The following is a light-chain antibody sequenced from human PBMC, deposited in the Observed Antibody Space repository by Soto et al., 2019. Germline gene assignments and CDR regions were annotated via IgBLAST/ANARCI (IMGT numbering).Light chain of an antibody. CDR1: QSVTSNY. CDR2: AAS. J-gene: IGKJ1*01. Sequence: EVVLTQSPGTVSLSPGERATLSCRASQSVTSNYLAWYQQKPGQAPRRLIYAASSRASGIPDRFSGSGSGTDFTLSISRVESEDFAVYYCQHYGSSVPWTFGQGTKVEIK. CDR3: QHYGSSVPWT. V-gene: IGKV3-20*01.